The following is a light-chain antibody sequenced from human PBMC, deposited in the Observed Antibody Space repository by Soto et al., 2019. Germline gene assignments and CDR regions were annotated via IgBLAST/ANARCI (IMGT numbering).Light chain of an antibody. J-gene: IGKJ2*01. CDR1: QRITNNF. V-gene: IGKV3-20*01. Sequence: EIVLTQSPGALSLSPGERATLSCRASQRITNNFLVWFQQKPGLAPRLLIHGASTRASGVPGRFSGGGSGTDFVLTISRLEPEDFAVYYCQQYGRSPFTFGQGTKLQIK. CDR3: QQYGRSPFT. CDR2: GAS.